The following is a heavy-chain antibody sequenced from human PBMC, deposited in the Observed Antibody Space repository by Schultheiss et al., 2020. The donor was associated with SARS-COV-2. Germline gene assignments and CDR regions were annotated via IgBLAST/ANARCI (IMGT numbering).Heavy chain of an antibody. D-gene: IGHD1-26*01. J-gene: IGHJ6*02. CDR1: GFTVSCNE. CDR3: ARGSGSYYYGMDV. V-gene: IGHV4-59*02. Sequence: ESLKISCAASGFTVSCNEMSWVRQAPGKGLEWIGSIYYSGSTYYNPSLKSRVTISVDTSKNQFSLQLNSVTPEDTAVYYCARGSGSYYYGMDVWGQGTTVTVSS. CDR2: IYYSGST.